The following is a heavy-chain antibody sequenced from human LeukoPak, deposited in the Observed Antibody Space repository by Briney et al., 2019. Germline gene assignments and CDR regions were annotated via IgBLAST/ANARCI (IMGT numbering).Heavy chain of an antibody. CDR3: ARHYDAFDI. Sequence: KPSETLSLTCAVYGGSFSGYYWSWIRQPPGKGLEWIGEINHSGSTNYNPSLKSRVTISVDTSKNQFSLKLSSVTAADTAVYYCARHYDAFDIWGQGTMVTVSS. D-gene: IGHD3-10*01. V-gene: IGHV4-34*01. J-gene: IGHJ3*02. CDR1: GGSFSGYY. CDR2: INHSGST.